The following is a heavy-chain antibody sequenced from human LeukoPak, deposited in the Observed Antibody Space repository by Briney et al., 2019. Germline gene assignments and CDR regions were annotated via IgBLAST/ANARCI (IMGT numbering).Heavy chain of an antibody. V-gene: IGHV3-7*01. Sequence: PGGSLRLSCAVSGFTLSDYWMSWVRQAPGKGLEWVANMGQDGKEKYYVGSVKGRFTISRDDAKNSLYLQMNNLRAEDTAVYYCAREGSVCSSTSCLGDFWGQGVLITVSS. CDR2: MGQDGKEK. D-gene: IGHD2-2*01. CDR3: AREGSVCSSTSCLGDF. J-gene: IGHJ4*02. CDR1: GFTLSDYW.